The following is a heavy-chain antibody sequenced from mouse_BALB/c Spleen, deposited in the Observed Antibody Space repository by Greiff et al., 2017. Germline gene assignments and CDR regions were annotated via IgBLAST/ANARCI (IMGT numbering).Heavy chain of an antibody. Sequence: EVKVVESGGGLVQPGGSRKLSCAASGFTFSSFGMHWVRQAPEKGLEWVAYISSGSSTIYYADTVKGRFTISRDNPKNTLFLQMTSLRSEDTAMYYCAKESYWDIIYYAMDYWGQGTSVTVSS. V-gene: IGHV5-17*02. D-gene: IGHD4-1*01. J-gene: IGHJ4*01. CDR1: GFTFSSFG. CDR2: ISSGSSTI. CDR3: AKESYWDIIYYAMDY.